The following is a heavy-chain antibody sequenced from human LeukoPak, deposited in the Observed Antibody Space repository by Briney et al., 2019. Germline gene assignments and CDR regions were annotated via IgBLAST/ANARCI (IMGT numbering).Heavy chain of an antibody. CDR2: INHSGST. J-gene: IGHJ4*02. CDR3: AGTSNCSSTSCYIDY. Sequence: SQTLSLTCAVSGGSISSGGYYWSWIRQPPGKGLEWIGEINHSGSTNYNPSLKSRVTISVDTSKNQFSLKLSSVTAADTAVYYCAGTSNCSSTSCYIDYWGQGTLVTVSS. V-gene: IGHV4-30-2*01. CDR1: GGSISSGGYY. D-gene: IGHD2-2*02.